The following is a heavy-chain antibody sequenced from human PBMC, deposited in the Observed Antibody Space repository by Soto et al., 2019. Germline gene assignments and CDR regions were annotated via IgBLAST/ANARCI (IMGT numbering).Heavy chain of an antibody. Sequence: SETLSLTCTVSGDPMGSGNNYWSWIRQAPGKGLEWIGYIFSSGTTYYNPSLKSRLTMSLDTSQNQFSLKLNSVTAADTAVYFCARVPSPFDFYYAMDVWGQGTTVTVS. CDR2: IFSSGTT. V-gene: IGHV4-30-4*02. J-gene: IGHJ6*02. CDR3: ARVPSPFDFYYAMDV. D-gene: IGHD3-16*01. CDR1: GDPMGSGNNY.